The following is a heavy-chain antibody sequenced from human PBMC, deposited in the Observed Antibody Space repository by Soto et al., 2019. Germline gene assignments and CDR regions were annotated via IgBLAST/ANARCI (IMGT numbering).Heavy chain of an antibody. CDR2: IYYSGST. V-gene: IGHV4-61*08. Sequence: QVQLQESGPGLVKPSETLSLTCTVSVSGGSVSTGVHYWSWIRQPPGKGLEWIGYIYYSGSTNYNPHLKRRVTISVETSKNQFSLKLTSVTAADTAVYYCARGYYTSWYWFDRWGRGNLVTVSS. D-gene: IGHD6-13*01. CDR1: GGSVSTGVHY. J-gene: IGHJ2*01. CDR3: ARGYYTSWYWFDR.